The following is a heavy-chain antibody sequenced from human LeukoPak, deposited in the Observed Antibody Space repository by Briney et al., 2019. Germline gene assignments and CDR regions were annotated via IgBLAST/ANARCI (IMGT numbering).Heavy chain of an antibody. Sequence: GGSLRLSCAASGFTFSTYTMHWVRQAPGKGLEWVSSIASSSTYIYYADSVKGRFTISRDNAKNSLYLQMNSLRAEDTAVYFCARDTSGLGGVYWGQGTLVTVSS. D-gene: IGHD6-19*01. J-gene: IGHJ4*02. CDR2: IASSSTYI. V-gene: IGHV3-21*01. CDR1: GFTFSTYT. CDR3: ARDTSGLGGVY.